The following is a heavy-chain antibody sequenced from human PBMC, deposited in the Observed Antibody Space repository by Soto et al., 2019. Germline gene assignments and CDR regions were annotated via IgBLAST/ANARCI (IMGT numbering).Heavy chain of an antibody. V-gene: IGHV3-23*01. CDR2: ISGSGDST. D-gene: IGHD6-13*01. Sequence: EVQLLGSGGGLVQPGGSLRLSCAASGFTFSSYAMSWVRQAPGKGLEWVSVISGSGDSTYYADSVRGRFTISRDNSKNTLYLQMNSLRAEDTAVYYCAKDRDGAAAGPTKFYGMDVWGQGTTLTVSS. CDR3: AKDRDGAAAGPTKFYGMDV. J-gene: IGHJ6*02. CDR1: GFTFSSYA.